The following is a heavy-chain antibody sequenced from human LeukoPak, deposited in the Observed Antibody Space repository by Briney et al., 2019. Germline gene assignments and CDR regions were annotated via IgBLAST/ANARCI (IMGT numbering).Heavy chain of an antibody. CDR2: ISAYNGNT. CDR1: RYTFTSYG. Sequence: ASVKVSCKPSRYTFTSYGISWVRQAPGQGLEWMGWISAYNGNTNYAQKLQGRVTMTTDTSTSTAYMELRSLRSDDTAVYYCSREESSGCPRFDPWGQGTLVTVSS. CDR3: SREESSGCPRFDP. D-gene: IGHD6-19*01. V-gene: IGHV1-18*01. J-gene: IGHJ5*02.